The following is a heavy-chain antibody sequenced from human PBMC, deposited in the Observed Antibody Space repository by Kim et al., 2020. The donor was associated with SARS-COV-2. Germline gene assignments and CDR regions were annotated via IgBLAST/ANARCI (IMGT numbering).Heavy chain of an antibody. J-gene: IGHJ6*03. CDR3: ARGPGVNYYYMDV. V-gene: IGHV5-51*01. Sequence: YSPAFQGQVTLSDDKSISTAYLQWSSLKASDTAMYYCARGPGVNYYYMDVWGKGTTVTVSS.